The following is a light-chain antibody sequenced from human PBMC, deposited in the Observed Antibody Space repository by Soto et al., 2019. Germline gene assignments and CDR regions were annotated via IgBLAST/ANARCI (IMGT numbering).Light chain of an antibody. CDR3: QQYNNWPRT. CDR1: QSFSSN. J-gene: IGKJ5*01. CDR2: GAS. Sequence: EIVLTQSPATLSVSPGERATLSCRASQSFSSNLAWYQQKPGQAPRLLIYGASTRATGVPARFSGSGSGTEFTLTISSLQSEDFVVYYCQQYNNWPRTFGQGTRLEIK. V-gene: IGKV3-15*01.